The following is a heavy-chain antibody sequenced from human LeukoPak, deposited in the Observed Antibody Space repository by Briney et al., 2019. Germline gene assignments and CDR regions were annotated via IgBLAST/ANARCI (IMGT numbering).Heavy chain of an antibody. V-gene: IGHV3-7*01. Sequence: GGSLRLSCAASGFTFSSYWMSWVRQAPGKGLEWVANIKQDGSEKYYVDSVKGRFTISRDNAKNSLYLQMNSLRAEDTAVYYCARGARYYYYYYYMDVWGKGTTVIVSS. CDR3: ARGARYYYYYYYMDV. CDR2: IKQDGSEK. J-gene: IGHJ6*03. CDR1: GFTFSSYW.